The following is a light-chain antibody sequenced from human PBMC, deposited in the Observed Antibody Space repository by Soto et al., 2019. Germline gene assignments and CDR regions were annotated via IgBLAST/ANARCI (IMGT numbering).Light chain of an antibody. CDR3: QQSVGSRT. CDR1: QTISSTY. CDR2: GAS. J-gene: IGKJ1*01. Sequence: EMVLTQSPGTLSLSPGARDTLSCRASQTISSTYLAWYQQKPGQAPGLLIYGASNRATGIPDRFSGGGSGTDFTLTISRLEPEDFAVYYCQQSVGSRTFGQGTKVDIK. V-gene: IGKV3-20*01.